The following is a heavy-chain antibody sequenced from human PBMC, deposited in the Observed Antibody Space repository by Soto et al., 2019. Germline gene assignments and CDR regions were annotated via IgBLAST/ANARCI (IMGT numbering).Heavy chain of an antibody. CDR3: AKDPYIWGSYLTSPFDY. V-gene: IGHV3-23*01. Sequence: GGSLRLSCAASGFTFSSYAMSWVRQAPGKGLEWVSAISGSGGSTYYADSVKGRFTISRDNSKNTLYLQMNSLRAEDTAVYYCAKDPYIWGSYLTSPFDYWGKGTLVTVSS. D-gene: IGHD3-16*02. CDR1: GFTFSSYA. CDR2: ISGSGGST. J-gene: IGHJ4*02.